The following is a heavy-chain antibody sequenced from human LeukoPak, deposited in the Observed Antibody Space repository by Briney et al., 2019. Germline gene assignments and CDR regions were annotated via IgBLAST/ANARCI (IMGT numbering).Heavy chain of an antibody. D-gene: IGHD5-18*01. CDR2: INPNSGGT. V-gene: IGHV1-2*06. J-gene: IGHJ3*02. CDR3: ARFVDTAMDAFDI. Sequence: ASVKVSRKASGYTYTGYYMHWVRQAPGQGLEWMGRINPNSGGTNYAQKFQGRVTMTRDTSISTAYMELSRLRSDDTAVYYCARFVDTAMDAFDIWGQGTMVTVSS. CDR1: GYTYTGYY.